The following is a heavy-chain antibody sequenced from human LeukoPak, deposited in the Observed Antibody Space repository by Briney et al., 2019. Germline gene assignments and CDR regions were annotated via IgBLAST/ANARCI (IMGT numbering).Heavy chain of an antibody. J-gene: IGHJ4*02. D-gene: IGHD6-6*01. Sequence: SETLSLTCSVSGDSISRFYWSWVRQPPGKGLEWIGYTGDTNYNPSLKSRVTISLDASKSQFSLKLSSVTAADTAMYYCARLEAALFDYWGQGTLVTVSS. CDR2: YTGDT. V-gene: IGHV4-59*12. CDR3: ARLEAALFDY. CDR1: GDSISRFY.